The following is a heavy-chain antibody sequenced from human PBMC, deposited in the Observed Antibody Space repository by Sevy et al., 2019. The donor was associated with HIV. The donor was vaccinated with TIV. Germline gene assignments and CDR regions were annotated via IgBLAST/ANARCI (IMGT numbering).Heavy chain of an antibody. Sequence: GGSLRLSCAASGFTVSSNYMSWVRQAPGKGLEWVSVIYSGGSTYYADSVKGRFTISRDNSKNTLYLQMNSLRAEDTAVYYCARDVELLSEGNYYYYMDVWGKGTTVTVSS. CDR1: GFTVSSNY. D-gene: IGHD1-26*01. CDR2: IYSGGST. V-gene: IGHV3-53*01. J-gene: IGHJ6*03. CDR3: ARDVELLSEGNYYYYMDV.